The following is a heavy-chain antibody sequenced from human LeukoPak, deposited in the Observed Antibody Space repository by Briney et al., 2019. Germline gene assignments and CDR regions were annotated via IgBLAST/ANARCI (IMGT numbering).Heavy chain of an antibody. V-gene: IGHV1-69*04. CDR3: AREVIVVVPAAIIDY. CDR1: GGTFSSYA. D-gene: IGHD2-2*02. Sequence: GASVKVSCKASGGTFSSYAISWVRQAPGQGLEWMGRIIPILGIANYAQKFQGRVTITADKSTSTAYMELSSLRSEDTAVYYCAREVIVVVPAAIIDYWGQGTLVTVSS. CDR2: IIPILGIA. J-gene: IGHJ4*02.